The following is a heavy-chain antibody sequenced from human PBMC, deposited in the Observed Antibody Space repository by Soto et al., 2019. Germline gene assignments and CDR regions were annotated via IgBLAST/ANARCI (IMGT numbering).Heavy chain of an antibody. CDR2: VDQDGSEE. V-gene: IGHV3-7*01. Sequence: GGSLRLSCAASGFTFSNYWMSWVRQAPGKGLEWVASVDQDGSEEYYVDSVKGRFTISRDNAKISLYLQMNSLRAEDTAVYYCARLYPYVYFWGGGRRVRFDFWGRGALVPVSS. CDR3: ARLYPYVYFWGGGRRVRFDF. CDR1: GFTFSNYW. J-gene: IGHJ4*02. D-gene: IGHD3-16*01.